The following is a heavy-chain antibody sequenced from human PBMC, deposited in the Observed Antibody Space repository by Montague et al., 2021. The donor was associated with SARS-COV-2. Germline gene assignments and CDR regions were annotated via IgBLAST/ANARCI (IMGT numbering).Heavy chain of an antibody. V-gene: IGHV4-59*08. J-gene: IGHJ2*01. CDR3: VRLQEGKFGSSTDSPFWYFDL. Sequence: SETLSLTCTVSGGSISSYYWSWIRQPPGKGLEYIGYIFYSGSSTYNPSLKSRVTMSVDTSKNQFSLKLTSVTAADTAVYYCVRLQEGKFGSSTDSPFWYFDLWGRGTLVTVSS. CDR1: GGSISSYY. CDR2: IFYSGSS. D-gene: IGHD3-10*01.